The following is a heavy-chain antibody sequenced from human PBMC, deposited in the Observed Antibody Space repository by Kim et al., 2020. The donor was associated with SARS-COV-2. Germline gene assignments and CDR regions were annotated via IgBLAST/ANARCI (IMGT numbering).Heavy chain of an antibody. V-gene: IGHV3-23*01. Sequence: GGSLRLSCAASGFTFSNYAMTWVRQVPGKGLEWVSAISGSGGSTYYADSVKGRFTISRDKSKNTLYLQMNSQRAEDTAVYYCAKDEVTMVRGVVPIWGQGTLVTVSS. CDR3: AKDEVTMVRGVVPI. CDR2: ISGSGGST. J-gene: IGHJ4*02. D-gene: IGHD3-10*01. CDR1: GFTFSNYA.